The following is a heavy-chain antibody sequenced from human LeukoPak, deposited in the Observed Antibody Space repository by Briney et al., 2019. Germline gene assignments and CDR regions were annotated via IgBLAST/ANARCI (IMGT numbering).Heavy chain of an antibody. CDR3: ARERKYDSNFDY. CDR2: IKEDGSEI. J-gene: IGHJ4*02. CDR1: GFTFSSYW. Sequence: QSGGSLRLSCAASGFTFSSYWMNWVRQAPGKGLEWVANIKEDGSEIYYVDSVKGRFTISRDNAKNSLFLQMNSLRAEDTAVYYCARERKYDSNFDYWGQGTLVTVSS. D-gene: IGHD1-1*01. V-gene: IGHV3-7*01.